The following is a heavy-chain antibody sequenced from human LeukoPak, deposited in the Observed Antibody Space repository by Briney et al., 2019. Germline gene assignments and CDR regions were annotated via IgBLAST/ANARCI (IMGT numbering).Heavy chain of an antibody. Sequence: SETLSLTCTVSGGSISSYYWSWIRQPPGKGLEWIGYIYYSGSTNYNPSLKSRVTISVDTSKNQFSLKLGSVTAADTAVYYCARDGWYFDLWGRGTLVTVSS. CDR1: GGSISSYY. CDR3: ARDGWYFDL. V-gene: IGHV4-59*01. CDR2: IYYSGST. J-gene: IGHJ2*01.